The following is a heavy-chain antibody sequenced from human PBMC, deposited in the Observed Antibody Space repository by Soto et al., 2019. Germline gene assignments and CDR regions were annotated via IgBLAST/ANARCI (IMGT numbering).Heavy chain of an antibody. CDR1: GGSSSSSSYY. Sequence: PSETMSLTCTVSGGSSSSSSYYWGWIRQPPGKGLEWIGSIYYSGVTYYNTSLKSRVTISVDTPKNQFSLKLSSVTAADTGVYWCARHEGTATMVRGISPWSQGTLVTVSS. CDR3: ARHEGTATMVRGISP. V-gene: IGHV4-39*01. J-gene: IGHJ5*02. D-gene: IGHD3-10*01. CDR2: IYYSGVT.